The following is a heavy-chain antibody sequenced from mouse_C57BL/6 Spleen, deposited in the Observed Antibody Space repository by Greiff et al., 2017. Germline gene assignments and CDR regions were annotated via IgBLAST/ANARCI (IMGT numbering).Heavy chain of an antibody. CDR3: TRSNYVGAMDY. CDR2: IDPETGGT. Sequence: VQLQQSGAELVRPGASVTLSCKASGYTFTDYEMHWVKQTPVHGLEWIGAIDPETGGTAYNQKFKGKAILTADKSSSTAYMELRSLTSEDSAVYYCTRSNYVGAMDYWGQGTSVTVSS. CDR1: GYTFTDYE. D-gene: IGHD2-5*01. J-gene: IGHJ4*01. V-gene: IGHV1-15*01.